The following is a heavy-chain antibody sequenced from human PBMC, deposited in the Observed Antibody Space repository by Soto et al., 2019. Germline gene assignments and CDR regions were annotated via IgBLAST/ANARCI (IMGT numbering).Heavy chain of an antibody. D-gene: IGHD2-2*01. CDR1: GGSTSSGDYS. V-gene: IGHV4-30-2*01. Sequence: QPQLQESGSGLVKPSQTLSLTCAISGGSTSSGDYSWSWIRQPPGMGLEWIGYIYHSGDTYYNPFLNSRVTISVDWSKNQFSLRLSSVTAADTAVYYCARLLRHCTGTSCYSSSGMDVWGQGTTVTVSS. CDR2: IYHSGDT. J-gene: IGHJ6*02. CDR3: ARLLRHCTGTSCYSSSGMDV.